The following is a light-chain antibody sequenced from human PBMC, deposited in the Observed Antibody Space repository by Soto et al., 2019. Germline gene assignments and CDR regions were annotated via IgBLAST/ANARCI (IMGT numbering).Light chain of an antibody. CDR1: QSISRE. J-gene: IGKJ1*01. Sequence: IVLTQSPGTLSLSPGERITLARRASQSISRELAWYQQKPGQGPRLLIYGASSRATGTPDRFSGSGSGTDFTLTINRLEPEDFATYYCQHYNCYSGTFGQGTKVDIK. CDR2: GAS. V-gene: IGKV3-20*01. CDR3: QHYNCYSGT.